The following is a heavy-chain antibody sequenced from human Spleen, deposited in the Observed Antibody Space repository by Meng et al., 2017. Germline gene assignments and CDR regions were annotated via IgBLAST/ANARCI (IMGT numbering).Heavy chain of an antibody. CDR2: ISNDGTNQ. D-gene: IGHD3-3*01. V-gene: IGHV3-30*01. Sequence: GESLKISCAASGFTFSSYAMHWVRPAPGKGLEWVTVISNDGTNQNYADSVKGRFTISRDNSKNTLYLQMNSLRPEDTAVYYCAREKGGYNFWSGSLGWFDPWGQGPLVTVSS. CDR3: AREKGGYNFWSGSLGWFDP. CDR1: GFTFSSYA. J-gene: IGHJ5*02.